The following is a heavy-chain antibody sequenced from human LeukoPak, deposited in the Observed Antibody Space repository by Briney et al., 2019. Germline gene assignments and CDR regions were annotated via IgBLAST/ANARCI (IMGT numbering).Heavy chain of an antibody. CDR2: IKQDGSAK. CDR3: ARDLVDTLTHGHAFDI. Sequence: GGSLRLSCAASGFTFSSYWMTWVRQAPGKGLEWVANIKQDGSAKYYVDSVKGRFTISRDNAKNSLYLQMNSLRAEDTAVYYCARDLVDTLTHGHAFDIWGQGTMVTVSS. CDR1: GFTFSSYW. V-gene: IGHV3-7*01. J-gene: IGHJ3*02. D-gene: IGHD3-9*01.